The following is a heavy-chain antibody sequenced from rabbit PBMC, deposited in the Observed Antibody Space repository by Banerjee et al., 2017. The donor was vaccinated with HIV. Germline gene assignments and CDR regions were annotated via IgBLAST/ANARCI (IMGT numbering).Heavy chain of an antibody. V-gene: IGHV1S7*01. D-gene: IGHD4-2*01. CDR1: GFDISNYH. Sequence: LKESGGGLVQPGGSLTLTCTASGFDISNYHMCWVRQAPGKGLEWIGIIYAGKGIKDYASWVNGRFTLSSDNAQNTVDLQMNSLTAADTATYFCARDDAGVVGYDWDLWGPGTLVTVS. J-gene: IGHJ4*01. CDR2: IYAGKGIK. CDR3: ARDDAGVVGYDWDL.